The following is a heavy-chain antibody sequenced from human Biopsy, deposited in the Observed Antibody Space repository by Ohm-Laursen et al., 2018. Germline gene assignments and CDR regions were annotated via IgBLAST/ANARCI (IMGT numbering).Heavy chain of an antibody. CDR3: APQTPRDPDILTGAYHYDMAV. J-gene: IGHJ6*02. D-gene: IGHD3-9*01. CDR2: VITFFRTV. Sequence: SSVKVSCKVSGGTFSNSAISWVRQAPGQGLEWMGGVITFFRTVNYAQNFQGSLTITADEFTDTAYMELRSLRSEDTAVYYCAPQTPRDPDILTGAYHYDMAVWGQGTTVTVSS. V-gene: IGHV1-69*01. CDR1: GGTFSNSA.